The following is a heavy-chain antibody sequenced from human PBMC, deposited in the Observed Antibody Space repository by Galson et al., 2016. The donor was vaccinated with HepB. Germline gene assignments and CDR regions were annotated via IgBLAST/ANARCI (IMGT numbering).Heavy chain of an antibody. D-gene: IGHD6-19*01. CDR3: ARSSGWYGYFQH. J-gene: IGHJ1*01. Sequence: SLRLSCAASGFTVSSNYMSWVRQAPGKGLEWASVIYSAGGTFYADSVKGRFSISRDNSKNTVYLQMNSLRAEDTAVYYCARSSGWYGYFQHWGQGTLVTVSS. CDR1: GFTVSSNY. CDR2: IYSAGGT. V-gene: IGHV3-53*01.